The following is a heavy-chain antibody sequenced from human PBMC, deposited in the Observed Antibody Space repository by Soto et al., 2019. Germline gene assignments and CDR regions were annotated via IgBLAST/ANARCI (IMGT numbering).Heavy chain of an antibody. D-gene: IGHD3-3*01. V-gene: IGHV4-34*01. CDR3: ARVRTYYDFWSGPTAGYYYGMDV. CDR2: INHSGST. Sequence: PSETLSLTCAVYGGSFSGYYWSWIRQPPGKGLGWIGEINHSGSTNYNPSLKSRVTISVDTSKNQFSLKLSSVTAADTAVYYCARVRTYYDFWSGPTAGYYYGMDVWGQGTTVTVS. J-gene: IGHJ6*02. CDR1: GGSFSGYY.